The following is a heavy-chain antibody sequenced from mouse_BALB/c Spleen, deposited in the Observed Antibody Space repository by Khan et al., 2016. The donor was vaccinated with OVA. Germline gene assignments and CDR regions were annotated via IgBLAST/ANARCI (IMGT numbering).Heavy chain of an antibody. J-gene: IGHJ3*01. V-gene: IGHV14-3*02. D-gene: IGHD1-1*01. Sequence: VQLQQSGAELVKPGASVKLSCTASGFNIKDTYIHWVQQRPEQGLEWIGRIDPANGKTKNDPTFQDKVTITADTSSNTAYLQLSSQTSEDTAVCYGGRFWSQLYGSGWFGYWGQGTLVTVSA. CDR1: GFNIKDTY. CDR3: GRFWSQLYGSGWFGY. CDR2: IDPANGKT.